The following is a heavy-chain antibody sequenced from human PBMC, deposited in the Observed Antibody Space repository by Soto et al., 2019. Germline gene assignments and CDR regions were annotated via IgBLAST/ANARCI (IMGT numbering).Heavy chain of an antibody. V-gene: IGHV3-33*01. CDR3: ARDHVATVYSSGWFIADRPYYYYGMDV. CDR2: IWYDGSNK. CDR1: GFTFSSYG. Sequence: GGSLRLSCAASGFTFSSYGMHWVRQAPGKGLEWVAVIWYDGSNKYYADSVKGRFTISRDNSKNTLYLQMNSLRAEDKAVYYCARDHVATVYSSGWFIADRPYYYYGMDVWGQGTTVTVSS. J-gene: IGHJ6*02. D-gene: IGHD6-19*01.